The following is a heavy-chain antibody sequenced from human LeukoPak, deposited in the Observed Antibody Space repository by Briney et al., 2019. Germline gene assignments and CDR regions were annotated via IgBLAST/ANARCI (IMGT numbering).Heavy chain of an antibody. CDR2: VDTSGST. CDR1: GGSISSFY. Sequence: SETLSLTCSVSGGSISSFYWSWVRQPAGKGLEWIGRVDTSGSTHYNPSLRGRATMSLHTSKKQFSLKLNSVTVADTAVYYCARGLGGASYYMDVWGKGTTVTVSS. D-gene: IGHD3-16*01. V-gene: IGHV4-4*07. CDR3: ARGLGGASYYMDV. J-gene: IGHJ6*03.